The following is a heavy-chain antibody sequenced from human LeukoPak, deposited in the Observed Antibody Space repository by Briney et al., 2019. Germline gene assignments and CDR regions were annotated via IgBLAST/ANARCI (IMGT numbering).Heavy chain of an antibody. CDR3: AKYLCGGRCYPGHY. V-gene: IGHV3-30*18. CDR2: ISYDGNNK. Sequence: TGGSLRLSCAASGFSFSNYGVHWVRQAPDKGLEWVALISYDGNNKYYADSVKGRFTISRDNSKNRLYLQMNSLRAEDTAVYYCAKYLCGGRCYPGHYWGQGTLVTVSS. D-gene: IGHD2-15*01. J-gene: IGHJ4*02. CDR1: GFSFSNYG.